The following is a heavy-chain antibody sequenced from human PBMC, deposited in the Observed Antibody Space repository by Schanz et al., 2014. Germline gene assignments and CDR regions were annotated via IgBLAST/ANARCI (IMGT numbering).Heavy chain of an antibody. CDR3: ARGTDWNLHY. CDR1: GFTFSTYA. V-gene: IGHV3-21*01. Sequence: VQLVESGGGLVQPGGSLRLSCAASGFTFSTYAMSWVRQAPGKGLEWVSSISSSSSYIYYADSVKGRFTISRDNAKNSLYLQMNSLRAGDTAVYYCARGTDWNLHYWGQGALVTVSS. J-gene: IGHJ4*02. CDR2: ISSSSSYI. D-gene: IGHD1-1*01.